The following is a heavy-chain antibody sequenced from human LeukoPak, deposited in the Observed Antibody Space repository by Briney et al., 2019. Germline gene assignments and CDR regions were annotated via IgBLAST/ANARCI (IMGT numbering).Heavy chain of an antibody. CDR1: GFTFSSYA. CDR3: AKDRDGDYQKIDY. CDR2: ISGSGGST. V-gene: IGHV3-23*01. Sequence: GGSLRLSCAASGFTFSSYAMSWLRQAPGKGLEWVSAISGSGGSTYYADSVKGRFTISRDNSKNTLYLQMNSLRAEDTAVYYCAKDRDGDYQKIDYWGQGTLVTVSS. J-gene: IGHJ4*02. D-gene: IGHD4-17*01.